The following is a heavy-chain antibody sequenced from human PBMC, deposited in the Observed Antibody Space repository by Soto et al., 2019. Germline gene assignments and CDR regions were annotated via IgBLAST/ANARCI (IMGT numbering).Heavy chain of an antibody. CDR2: INQDAREK. J-gene: IGHJ5*02. CDR1: GFTFSSYW. V-gene: IGHV3-7*01. Sequence: EVQLVESGGGLVQPGGSLRLSCAASGFTFSSYWMSWVRQAPGKGLEWVANINQDAREKYYGDSLKGRFNIARDNAKKVLEVKMRSLRAEDLALYSEVREASGVCYCAGGSCHQGVGWFDPWGQGTLVTVSS. D-gene: IGHD2-15*01. CDR3: VREASGVCYCAGGSCHQGVGWFDP.